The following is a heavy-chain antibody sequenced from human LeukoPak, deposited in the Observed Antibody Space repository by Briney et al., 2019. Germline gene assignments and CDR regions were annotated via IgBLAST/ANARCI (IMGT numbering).Heavy chain of an antibody. CDR3: AKEVIVVAAYFDY. CDR1: GFTFSSYG. CDR2: IWYDGSNK. Sequence: PGGSLRLSCAASGFTFSSYGMHWVRQAPGKGLEWVAVIWYDGSNKYYADSVKGRFTISRDNSKNTLYLQMNSLRAEDTAIYYCAKEVIVVAAYFDYWGQGTLVTVSS. D-gene: IGHD2-15*01. J-gene: IGHJ4*02. V-gene: IGHV3-33*06.